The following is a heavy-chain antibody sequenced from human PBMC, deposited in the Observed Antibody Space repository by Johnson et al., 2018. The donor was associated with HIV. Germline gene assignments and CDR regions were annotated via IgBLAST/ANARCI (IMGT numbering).Heavy chain of an antibody. D-gene: IGHD1-26*01. CDR3: ARDSIVGASGGSAFDI. V-gene: IGHV3-53*01. J-gene: IGHJ3*02. CDR2: IYSGGST. CDR1: GFNVSSNY. Sequence: VQLVESGGGLIQPGGSLRLSCAASGFNVSSNYMSWVRQAPGKGLEWVSVIYSGGSTYYVASVKGRFTISRDNSKNTLYLQVNSLRAEDTAIYYCARDSIVGASGGSAFDIWGQGTMVTVSS.